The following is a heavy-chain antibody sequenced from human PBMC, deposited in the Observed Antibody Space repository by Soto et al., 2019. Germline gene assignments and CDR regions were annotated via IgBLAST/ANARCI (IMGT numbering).Heavy chain of an antibody. CDR3: ARAYSRSSEGGLYYCYYMDE. D-gene: IGHD6-6*01. CDR2: INHSGST. V-gene: IGHV4-34*01. Sequence: PSETLSLTCAVYGGSFSGYYWSWIRQPPGKGLEWIGEINHSGSTNYNPSLKSRVTISVDTSKNQFSLKLSSVTAADTAVYYCARAYSRSSEGGLYYCYYMDEWGKVTRVTVSS. J-gene: IGHJ6*03. CDR1: GGSFSGYY.